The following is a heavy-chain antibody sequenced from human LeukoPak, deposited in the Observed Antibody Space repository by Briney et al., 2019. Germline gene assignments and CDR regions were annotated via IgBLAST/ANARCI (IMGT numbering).Heavy chain of an antibody. Sequence: SETLSLTCAVYGGSFSGYYWSWIRQPPGKGLEWIGEINHSGSTNCNPSLKSRVTISVDTSKNQFSLKLSSVTAADTAVYYCARGRPRFKYDFWSGYPFDYWGQGTLVTVSS. CDR3: ARGRPRFKYDFWSGYPFDY. V-gene: IGHV4-34*01. D-gene: IGHD3-3*01. CDR2: INHSGST. CDR1: GGSFSGYY. J-gene: IGHJ4*02.